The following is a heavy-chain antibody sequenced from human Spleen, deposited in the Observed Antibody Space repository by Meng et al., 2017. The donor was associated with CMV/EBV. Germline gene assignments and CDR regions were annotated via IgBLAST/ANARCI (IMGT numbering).Heavy chain of an antibody. CDR3: ARDKGSFRQLADGFDP. J-gene: IGHJ5*02. D-gene: IGHD6-6*01. V-gene: IGHV1-46*01. CDR1: GYTFIGCY. Sequence: ASVKVSCKASGYTFIGCYVHWVRQAPGQGLEWMGIINPSGGSTTYAQKFQGRVIMTRDTSTSTVYMELSSLRSEDTAMYYCARDKGSFRQLADGFDPWGQGTLVTVSS. CDR2: INPSGGST.